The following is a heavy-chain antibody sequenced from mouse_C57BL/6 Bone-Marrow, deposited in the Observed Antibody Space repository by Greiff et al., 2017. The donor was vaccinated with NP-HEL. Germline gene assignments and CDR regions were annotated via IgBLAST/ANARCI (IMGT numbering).Heavy chain of an antibody. CDR1: GYTFTNYW. J-gene: IGHJ1*03. Sequence: QVQLQQSGAELVRPGTSVKMSCKASGYTFTNYWIGWAKQRPGHGLEWIGDIYPGGGYTNYNEKFKGKATLTADKSSSTAYMQFSSLTSEDSAIYYCARRSYYYGSSPYWYFDVWGTGTTVTVSS. CDR3: ARRSYYYGSSPYWYFDV. D-gene: IGHD1-1*01. CDR2: IYPGGGYT. V-gene: IGHV1-63*01.